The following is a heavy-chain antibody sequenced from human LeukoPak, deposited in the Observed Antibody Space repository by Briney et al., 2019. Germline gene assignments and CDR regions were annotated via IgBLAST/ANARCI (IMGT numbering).Heavy chain of an antibody. CDR2: ISASGDKT. CDR3: AKDRDGDFYFYIDV. V-gene: IGHV3-23*01. CDR1: NFTFGFYA. J-gene: IGHJ6*03. Sequence: GGSLRLSCAASNFTFGFYAIRWVRQAPGKGLEWISLISASGDKTYYADSVKGRFTVSRDNSRNTMYLQMDSLRAEDTAVYYCAKDRDGDFYFYIDVWGTGTTVIVSS. D-gene: IGHD4-17*01.